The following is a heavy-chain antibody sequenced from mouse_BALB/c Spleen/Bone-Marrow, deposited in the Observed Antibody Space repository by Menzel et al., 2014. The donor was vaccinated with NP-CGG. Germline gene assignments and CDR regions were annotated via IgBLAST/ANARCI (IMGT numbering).Heavy chain of an antibody. CDR1: GYTFTSYT. D-gene: IGHD1-2*01. CDR3: ARAGFATAYIDY. J-gene: IGHJ2*01. Sequence: QVQLQQSASELARPGASVKLSCRASGYTFTSYTMQWVKQRPGQGLEWIGYFNPRGGYTDYNQKFKDRTALTADKSSSTAYMQLSILTSEDSEVDYCARAGFATAYIDYWGQGTTLPVSS. CDR2: FNPRGGYT. V-gene: IGHV1-4*02.